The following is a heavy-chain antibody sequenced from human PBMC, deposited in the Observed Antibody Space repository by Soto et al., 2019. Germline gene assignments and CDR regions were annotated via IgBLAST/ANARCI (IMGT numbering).Heavy chain of an antibody. V-gene: IGHV3-23*01. CDR2: ISGSGGST. J-gene: IGHJ6*02. CDR1: GFTFSSYA. D-gene: IGHD3-3*01. CDR3: AKRDANYDFWSGYYPMDV. Sequence: GGSLRLSCAASGFTFSSYAMSWVRQAPGKGLEWVSAISGSGGSTYYADSVKGRFTISRDNAKNSLYLEMNSLRAEDTAVYYCAKRDANYDFWSGYYPMDVWGQGTTVTVSS.